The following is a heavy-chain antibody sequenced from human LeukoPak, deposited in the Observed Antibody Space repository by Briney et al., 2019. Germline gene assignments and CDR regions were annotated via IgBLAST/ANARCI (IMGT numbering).Heavy chain of an antibody. CDR1: GFTFSSYG. J-gene: IGHJ4*02. Sequence: GGSLRLSCAASGFTFSSYGMHWVRQAPGKGLEWVAVISYDGSNKYYADSVKGRFTISRDNSKNTLYLQMNSLRAEDTAVYYCCRPKSYDFWSGYLGVAYYFDYWGQGTLVTVSS. CDR3: CRPKSYDFWSGYLGVAYYFDY. CDR2: ISYDGSNK. D-gene: IGHD3-3*01. V-gene: IGHV3-30*03.